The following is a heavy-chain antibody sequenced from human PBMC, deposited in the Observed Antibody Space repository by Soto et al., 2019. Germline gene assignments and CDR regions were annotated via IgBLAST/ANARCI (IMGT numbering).Heavy chain of an antibody. Sequence: ASVKVSCKASGYTFTGYYMHWVRQAPGQGLEWMGWISPNSGTTNYAQKFQGRVTMTADESTSTAYMELSSLRSEDTAVYYCAREGYDILTGYQDDYWGQGTLVTVSS. D-gene: IGHD3-9*01. J-gene: IGHJ4*02. CDR1: GYTFTGYY. CDR3: AREGYDILTGYQDDY. V-gene: IGHV1-2*02. CDR2: ISPNSGTT.